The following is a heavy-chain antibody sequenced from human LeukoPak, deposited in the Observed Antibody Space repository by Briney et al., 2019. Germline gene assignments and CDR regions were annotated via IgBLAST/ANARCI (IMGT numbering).Heavy chain of an antibody. D-gene: IGHD4-11*01. J-gene: IGHJ6*02. V-gene: IGHV3-23*01. Sequence: GGSLRLSCAASGFTFSNCAMSWVRQAPGKELEWVSTIGGSGGSTYYADSVKGRLTISRDNSKNTLYLQMNSLRAEDTAIYYCVSTVTTSYSMDVWGQGTTVTVSS. CDR3: VSTVTTSYSMDV. CDR2: IGGSGGST. CDR1: GFTFSNCA.